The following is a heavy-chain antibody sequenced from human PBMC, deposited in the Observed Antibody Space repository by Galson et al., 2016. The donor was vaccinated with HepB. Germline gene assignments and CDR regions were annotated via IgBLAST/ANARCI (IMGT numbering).Heavy chain of an antibody. J-gene: IGHJ5*01. CDR2: MNPNSGDT. CDR1: GYTFTTYD. Sequence: SVKVSCKASGYTFTTYDINWVRQATGQGLEWLGWMNPNSGDTGYALKFQGRVTMPRDTSISTAYMERSSLISEDTAVYYCVRNLPPTGDFVSWGQGTLVTVSS. D-gene: IGHD7-27*01. V-gene: IGHV1-8*01. CDR3: VRNLPPTGDFVS.